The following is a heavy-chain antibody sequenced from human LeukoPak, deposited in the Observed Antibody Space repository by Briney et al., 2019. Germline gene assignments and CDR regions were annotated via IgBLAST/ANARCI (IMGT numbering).Heavy chain of an antibody. Sequence: ASVKVSCKVSGYTLTELSMHWVRQAPGKGLEWMGGFNPEDGETIYAQKFQGRVTMTEDTSTDTAYMELSSLRSEDTAVYYCATGRFRYFDWLLSPFDYWGQGTLVTVSS. CDR1: GYTLTELS. D-gene: IGHD3-9*01. CDR3: ATGRFRYFDWLLSPFDY. V-gene: IGHV1-24*01. J-gene: IGHJ4*02. CDR2: FNPEDGET.